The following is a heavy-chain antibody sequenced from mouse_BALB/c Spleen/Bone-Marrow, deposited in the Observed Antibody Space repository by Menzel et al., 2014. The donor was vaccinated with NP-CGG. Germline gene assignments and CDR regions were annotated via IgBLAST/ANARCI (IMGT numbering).Heavy chain of an antibody. CDR2: IYPGSGST. CDR1: GYTFTSYW. V-gene: IGHV1S22*01. CDR3: TKGYYRYDESYWYFDV. Sequence: LQQSGSELVRPGASVKLSCKASGYTFTSYWMHWVKQRHGQGLEWIGNIYPGSGSTNYDEKFKSKGTLTVDTSSSTAYMHLSSLTSEDFAVYYCTKGYYRYDESYWYFDVWGAGTTVTVSS. J-gene: IGHJ1*01. D-gene: IGHD2-14*01.